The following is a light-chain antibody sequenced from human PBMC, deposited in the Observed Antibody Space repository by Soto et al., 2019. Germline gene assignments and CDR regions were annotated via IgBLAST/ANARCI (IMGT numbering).Light chain of an antibody. V-gene: IGLV2-8*01. J-gene: IGLJ1*01. CDR1: SSDVGYYNY. CDR3: SSYAGSDNFV. Sequence: QSALTQPPSASGSPGQSVTISCTGTSSDVGYYNYVSWYQHHPGKAPKLMIYEVTKRPSGVPDRFSGSKSGNTASLTVSGLLFDDEADYYCSSYAGSDNFVLGTGTKVTVL. CDR2: EVT.